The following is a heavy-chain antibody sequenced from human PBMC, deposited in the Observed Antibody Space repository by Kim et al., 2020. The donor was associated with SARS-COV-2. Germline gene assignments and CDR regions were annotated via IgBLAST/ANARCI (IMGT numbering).Heavy chain of an antibody. D-gene: IGHD2-21*02. Sequence: GGSLRLSCAASGFTFSSYGMHWVRQAPGKGLEWVAVISYDGSNKYYADSVKGRFTISRDNSKNTLYLQMNSLRAEDTAVYYCAKVGVTHELCYWGQGTLVTVSS. V-gene: IGHV3-30*18. CDR1: GFTFSSYG. J-gene: IGHJ4*02. CDR3: AKVGVTHELCY. CDR2: ISYDGSNK.